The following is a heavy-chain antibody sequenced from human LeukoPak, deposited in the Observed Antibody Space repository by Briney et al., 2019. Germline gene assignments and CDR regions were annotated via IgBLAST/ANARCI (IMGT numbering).Heavy chain of an antibody. V-gene: IGHV3-23*01. Sequence: GGSLRLSCAASGFTFRSYAMNWVRQGPGKGLEWVSGISGSGVGTYYADSVKGRFTISRDNSNNTLFLQMNSLRAEDTAVYYCVKGSLYSSGCYDYWGQGTLVSVSA. CDR2: ISGSGVGT. CDR3: VKGSLYSSGCYDY. J-gene: IGHJ4*02. D-gene: IGHD6-19*01. CDR1: GFTFRSYA.